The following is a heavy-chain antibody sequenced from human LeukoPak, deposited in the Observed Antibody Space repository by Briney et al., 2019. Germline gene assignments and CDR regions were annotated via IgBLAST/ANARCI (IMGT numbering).Heavy chain of an antibody. CDR3: ARAPRRHYDILAGYRNWFDP. CDR2: INHSGST. V-gene: IGHV4-34*01. Sequence: SETLSPTCAVYGGSFSGCYWSWTRQPPGKGLEWFGEINHSGSTNYNPSLKSRVTISVDTSKNQFSLKLSSVTAADTAVYYCARAPRRHYDILAGYRNWFDPWGQGTLVTVSS. D-gene: IGHD3-9*01. J-gene: IGHJ5*02. CDR1: GGSFSGCY.